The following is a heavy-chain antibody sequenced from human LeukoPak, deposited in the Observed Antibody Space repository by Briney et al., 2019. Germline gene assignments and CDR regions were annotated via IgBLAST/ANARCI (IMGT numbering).Heavy chain of an antibody. CDR3: ARIHSSQTYYYDSSGYYYFDY. CDR2: LYHSGSI. J-gene: IGHJ4*02. V-gene: IGHV4-38-2*01. D-gene: IGHD3-22*01. CDR1: GYSISSGYY. Sequence: PSETLSLTCAVSGYSISSGYYWGWIRQPPGQGLEWIGSLYHSGSIYYNPSLKSRVTISVDTSKNHFSLKLSSVTAADTAVYYCARIHSSQTYYYDSSGYYYFDYWGQGTLVTVSS.